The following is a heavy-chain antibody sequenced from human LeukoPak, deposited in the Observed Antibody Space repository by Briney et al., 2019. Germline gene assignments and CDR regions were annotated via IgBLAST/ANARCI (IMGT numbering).Heavy chain of an antibody. V-gene: IGHV3-64D*06. CDR2: ISTDGGGT. Sequence: PGGSLRLSCSASGFTFSNFAMHWVRQAPGKGLKYVSAISTDGGGTYYADSVKGRFTISRDNSKDTLFLQMSSLRPEDTAVYYCVKRVAGSRGYDYWGQGTLVTVSS. D-gene: IGHD3-22*01. CDR1: GFTFSNFA. CDR3: VKRVAGSRGYDY. J-gene: IGHJ4*02.